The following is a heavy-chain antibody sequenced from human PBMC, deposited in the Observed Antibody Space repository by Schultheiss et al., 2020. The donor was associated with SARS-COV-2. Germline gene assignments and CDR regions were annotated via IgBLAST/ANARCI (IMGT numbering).Heavy chain of an antibody. CDR3: ASSRPLLAHWGYYYYYGMDV. CDR1: GCSIRRGSYY. CDR2: VIHSGNT. D-gene: IGHD3-16*01. J-gene: IGHJ6*02. V-gene: IGHV4-34*12. Sequence: SETLSLTCAVSGCSIRRGSYYWSWIRQPPGKGLEWIGEVIHSGNTNYNPSLKRRVTISVDTSKNQFSLTNSSVTAADTAVYYCASSRPLLAHWGYYYYYGMDVLGQGTTVTVSS.